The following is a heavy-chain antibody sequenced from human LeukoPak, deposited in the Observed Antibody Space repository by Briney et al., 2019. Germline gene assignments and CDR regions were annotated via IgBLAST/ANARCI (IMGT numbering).Heavy chain of an antibody. Sequence: ASVKVSCKASGYTLTSYAMHWVRQAPGQRLEWMGWINAGNGNTKYSQKFQGRVTITRDTSASTAYMELSSLRSEDTAVYYCARGSLASSGWYVLGYWGQGTLVTVPS. D-gene: IGHD6-19*01. CDR3: ARGSLASSGWYVLGY. CDR1: GYTLTSYA. J-gene: IGHJ4*02. V-gene: IGHV1-3*01. CDR2: INAGNGNT.